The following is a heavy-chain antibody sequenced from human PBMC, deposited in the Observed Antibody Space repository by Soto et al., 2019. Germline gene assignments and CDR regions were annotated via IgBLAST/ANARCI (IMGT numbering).Heavy chain of an antibody. Sequence: SETLSLTCTVSGGSISTSYWSWIRQPAGKGLEWIGRIYSSGSTNYNPSLKSRVTMSVDTPKNPFSLKMSSVTAADTAVYYCAREGKGVPYNFDYWGQGTLVTVSS. CDR2: IYSSGST. J-gene: IGHJ4*02. V-gene: IGHV4-4*07. CDR3: AREGKGVPYNFDY. CDR1: GGSISTSY. D-gene: IGHD3-10*01.